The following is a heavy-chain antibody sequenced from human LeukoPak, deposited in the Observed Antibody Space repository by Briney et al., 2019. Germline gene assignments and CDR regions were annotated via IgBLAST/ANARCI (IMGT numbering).Heavy chain of an antibody. D-gene: IGHD6-25*01. J-gene: IGHJ5*02. V-gene: IGHV3-21*01. CDR2: ISSSSSYI. CDR1: GLTFSSYT. CDR3: ARVLGVGIASA. Sequence: PGGSLRLSCAASGLTFSSYTMNWVRQAPGKGLEWVSSISSSSSYIYYADSVKGRFTISRDNAKNSLYLQMNSLRAEDTAVYYCARVLGVGIASAWGQGTLVTVSS.